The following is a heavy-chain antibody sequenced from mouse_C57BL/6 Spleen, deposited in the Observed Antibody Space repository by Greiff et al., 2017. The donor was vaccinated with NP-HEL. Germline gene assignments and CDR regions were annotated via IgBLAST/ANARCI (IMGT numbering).Heavy chain of an antibody. Sequence: EVQGVESGGGLVKPGGSLKLSCAASGFTFSSYALSWVRQTPEKRLEWVATISDGGSYTYYPDNVKGRFPISSDNAKNNLYLQMSQLKSEDTAMYYCARPPVIYDGNYGFDDWGQGTTLTVCS. CDR3: ARPPVIYDGNYGFDD. D-gene: IGHD2-1*01. J-gene: IGHJ2*01. CDR2: ISDGGSYT. V-gene: IGHV5-4*01. CDR1: GFTFSSYA.